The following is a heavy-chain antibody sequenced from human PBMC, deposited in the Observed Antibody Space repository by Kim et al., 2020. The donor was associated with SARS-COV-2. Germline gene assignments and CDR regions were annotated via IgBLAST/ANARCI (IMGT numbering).Heavy chain of an antibody. CDR2: IYPGDSDT. CDR3: ARRRGWNTGSSFDY. Sequence: GESLKISCRSSGYSFSSYWIGWVRQMPGKGLEWMGIIYPGDSDTRYSSSFQGQVTISADKSISTAYLQWSSLKASDTAMYYCARRRGWNTGSSFDYWGQGTLVTVSS. D-gene: IGHD1-1*01. J-gene: IGHJ4*02. CDR1: GYSFSSYW. V-gene: IGHV5-51*01.